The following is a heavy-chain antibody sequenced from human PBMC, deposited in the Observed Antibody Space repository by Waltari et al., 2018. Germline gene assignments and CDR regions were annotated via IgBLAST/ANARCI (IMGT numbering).Heavy chain of an antibody. CDR1: GGSISSNY. CDR3: ARDQGYGVLIDY. Sequence: QVQLQESGPGLVQPSETLSLTCTVSGGSISSNYWSWIRQPPGKGLEWIGYIHYSCSTYYIPSLKSRVTISVDTSKNQFSLKLRSVTAADTAVYYCARDQGYGVLIDYWGQGTLVTVSS. V-gene: IGHV4-59*01. D-gene: IGHD4-17*01. J-gene: IGHJ4*02. CDR2: IHYSCST.